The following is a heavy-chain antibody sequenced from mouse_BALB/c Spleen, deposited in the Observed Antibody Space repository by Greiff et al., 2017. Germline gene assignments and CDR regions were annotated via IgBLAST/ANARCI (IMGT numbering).Heavy chain of an antibody. V-gene: IGHV3-6*02. CDR1: GYSITSGYY. CDR2: ISYDGSN. D-gene: IGHD1-1*01. CDR3: ARGTTVVATPAWFAY. J-gene: IGHJ3*01. Sequence: EVQLQQSGPGLVKPSQSLSLTCSVTGYSITSGYYWNWIRQFPGNKLEWMGYISYDGSNNYNPSLKNRISITRDTSKNQFFLKLNSVTTEDTATYYCARGTTVVATPAWFAYWGQGTLVTVSA.